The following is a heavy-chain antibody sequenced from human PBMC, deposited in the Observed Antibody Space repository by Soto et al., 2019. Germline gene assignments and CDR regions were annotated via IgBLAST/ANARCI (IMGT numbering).Heavy chain of an antibody. CDR1: GFTISPTA. V-gene: IGHV3-30*04. Sequence: GGSLRLSCTASGFTISPTAMHWVRQAPGKGLEWVAVISYHGSTQYYTNSVKGRFTISRDNSENTLYLQMNSLRVEDTAVYYCAREGIQLWSNTFDIWGQGTMVTVSS. D-gene: IGHD5-18*01. CDR2: ISYHGSTQ. CDR3: AREGIQLWSNTFDI. J-gene: IGHJ3*02.